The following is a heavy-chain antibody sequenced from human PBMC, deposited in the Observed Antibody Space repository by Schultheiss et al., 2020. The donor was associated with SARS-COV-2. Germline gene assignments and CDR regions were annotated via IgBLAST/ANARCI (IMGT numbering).Heavy chain of an antibody. CDR3: ARDRYGDYASSLDY. CDR1: GYTFTGYY. D-gene: IGHD4-17*01. V-gene: IGHV1-2*04. CDR2: INPNSGGT. J-gene: IGHJ4*02. Sequence: ASVKVSCKASGYTFTGYYMHWVRQAPGQGLEWMGWINPNSGGTNYAQKFQGWVTMTRDTSISTAYMELRSLRSDDTAVYYCARDRYGDYASSLDYWGQGTLVTV.